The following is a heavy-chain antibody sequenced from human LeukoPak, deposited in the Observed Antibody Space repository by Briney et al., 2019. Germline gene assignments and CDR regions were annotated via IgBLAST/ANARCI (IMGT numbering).Heavy chain of an antibody. J-gene: IGHJ6*03. CDR2: IYYSGST. Sequence: SETLSLTCTVSGGSISSSSYYWGWIRQPPGKGLEWIGSIYYSGSTYYNPSLKSRVTISVDTSKNQFSLNLTSVTTADTAVYYCARLKYAPFTMVRGGGYYMDVWGKGTTVTISS. D-gene: IGHD3-10*01. V-gene: IGHV4-39*07. CDR3: ARLKYAPFTMVRGGGYYMDV. CDR1: GGSISSSSYY.